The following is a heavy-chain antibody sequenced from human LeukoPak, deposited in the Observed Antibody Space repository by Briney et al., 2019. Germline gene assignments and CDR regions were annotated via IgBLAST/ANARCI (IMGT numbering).Heavy chain of an antibody. CDR1: GGTFKNYA. D-gene: IGHD3-22*01. J-gene: IGHJ4*02. Sequence: SVKVSCKASGGTFKNYAINWVRQAPGQGLEWMGGIIPIFGTANYAQKFQGRVTITADESTSTAYVELSSLRSEDTAVYYCARGWDSSGQIPFFYWGQGTLVTVSS. CDR2: IIPIFGTA. CDR3: ARGWDSSGQIPFFY. V-gene: IGHV1-69*13.